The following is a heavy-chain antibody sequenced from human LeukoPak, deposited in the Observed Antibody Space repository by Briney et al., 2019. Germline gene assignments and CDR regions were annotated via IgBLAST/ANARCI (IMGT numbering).Heavy chain of an antibody. CDR1: GFTFSSYA. CDR3: AKDSSGYYRGWFDP. V-gene: IGHV3-23*01. J-gene: IGHJ5*02. D-gene: IGHD3-22*01. Sequence: PGRSLRLSCAASGFTFSSYAMSWVRQAPGKGLEWVSAISGSGGSTYYADSVKGRFTISRDNSKNTLYLQMNSLRAEDTAVYYCAKDSSGYYRGWFDPWGQGTLVTVSS. CDR2: ISGSGGST.